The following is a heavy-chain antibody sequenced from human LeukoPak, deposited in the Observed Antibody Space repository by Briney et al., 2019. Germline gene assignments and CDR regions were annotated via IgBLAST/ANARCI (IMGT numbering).Heavy chain of an antibody. CDR2: TKEEGSEK. V-gene: IGHV3-7*03. CDR3: ANGFRTMGY. Sequence: GGSLRLSCAVSGFTFSSYWMSWVRQAPGKGLEWVASTKEEGSEKHYVDSVKGRFTISRDNAKNSLYLQMNSLRAEDTAVYYCANGFRTMGYWGQGTLVTVSS. CDR1: GFTFSSYW. D-gene: IGHD2-8*01. J-gene: IGHJ4*02.